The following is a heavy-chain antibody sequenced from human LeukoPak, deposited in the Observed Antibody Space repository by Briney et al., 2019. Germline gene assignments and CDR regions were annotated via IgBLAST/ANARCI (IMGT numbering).Heavy chain of an antibody. CDR2: INAGNGNT. D-gene: IGHD3-22*01. V-gene: IGHV1-3*03. J-gene: IGHJ4*02. CDR3: ARDRGSRSSGPKYYFDY. CDR1: GYTFTSYG. Sequence: ASVKVSCKASGYTFTSYGISWVRQAPGQRLEWMGWINAGNGNTKYSQEFQGRVTITRDTSASTAYMELSSLRSEDMAVYYCARDRGSRSSGPKYYFDYWGQGTLVTVSS.